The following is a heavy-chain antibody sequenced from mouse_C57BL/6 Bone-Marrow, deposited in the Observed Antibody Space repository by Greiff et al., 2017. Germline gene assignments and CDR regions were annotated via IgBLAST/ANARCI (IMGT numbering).Heavy chain of an antibody. CDR3: ARWDYYGSSYGRYFDV. CDR2: IYPRSGTT. J-gene: IGHJ1*03. V-gene: IGHV1-81*01. Sequence: VQLQQSGAELARPGASVKLSCKASGYTFTSYGISWVKQRTGQGLEWIGEIYPRSGTTYYNEKFKGKATLTADKSSSTAYMELRSLTSEDSAVYFCARWDYYGSSYGRYFDVWGTGTTVTVSS. CDR1: GYTFTSYG. D-gene: IGHD1-1*01.